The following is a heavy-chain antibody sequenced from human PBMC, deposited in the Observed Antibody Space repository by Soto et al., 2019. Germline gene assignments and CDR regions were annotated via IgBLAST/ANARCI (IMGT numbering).Heavy chain of an antibody. CDR2: ISSSSSYI. D-gene: IGHD6-6*01. Sequence: LRLSCAASGVTFSSYSMKWVRQSPGKGLEWVSSISSSSSYIYYADSVKGRFTISRDNAKNSLYLQMNSLRAEDTAVYYCARTRIAAPYDAFDIWGQGTMVTVSS. CDR1: GVTFSSYS. V-gene: IGHV3-21*01. CDR3: ARTRIAAPYDAFDI. J-gene: IGHJ3*02.